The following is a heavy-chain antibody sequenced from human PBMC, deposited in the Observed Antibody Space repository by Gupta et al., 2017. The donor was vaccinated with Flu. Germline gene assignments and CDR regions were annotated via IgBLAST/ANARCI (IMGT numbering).Heavy chain of an antibody. CDR2: SSSSGSTI. V-gene: IGHV3-11*01. CDR1: GFTFSDYY. J-gene: IGHJ6*02. CDR3: AREVIVVVVAATLSNYGMDV. Sequence: QVQLVESGGGLVKPGGSLRLSCAASGFTFSDYYMSWIRQAPGKGLEWVSDSSSSGSTIYYADSVKGRFTISRDNAKNSLYLQMNSLRAEDTAVYYCAREVIVVVVAATLSNYGMDVWGQGTTVTVSS. D-gene: IGHD2-15*01.